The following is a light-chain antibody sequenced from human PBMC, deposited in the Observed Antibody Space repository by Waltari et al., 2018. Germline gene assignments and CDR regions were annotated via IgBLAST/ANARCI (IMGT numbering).Light chain of an antibody. CDR2: DAS. Sequence: EVVMTQSPDTLSVSPGGRATLSCRASQSIATNLAWYQQRRGEAPRLLIFDASTRATSISGRLSGSGSGTEFTLTISSLQSDDSAVYYCQQYNRWPPITFGQGTRLEIK. CDR3: QQYNRWPPIT. CDR1: QSIATN. V-gene: IGKV3-15*01. J-gene: IGKJ5*01.